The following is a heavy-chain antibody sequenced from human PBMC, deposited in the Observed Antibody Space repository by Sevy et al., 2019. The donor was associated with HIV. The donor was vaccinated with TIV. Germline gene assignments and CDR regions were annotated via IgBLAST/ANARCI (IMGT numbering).Heavy chain of an antibody. CDR2: INQGGSEK. CDR3: AGKGGSRHNDAFDT. Sequence: GGSLRLSCEASGFSFNWYWMSWVRQTPEKGLEWVANINQGGSEKNYVDSVKGRFTISRDNAKNSLYLQMNSLRAEDTAVYYCAGKGGSRHNDAFDTWGQGTMVTVSS. CDR1: GFSFNWYW. D-gene: IGHD3-10*01. J-gene: IGHJ3*02. V-gene: IGHV3-7*01.